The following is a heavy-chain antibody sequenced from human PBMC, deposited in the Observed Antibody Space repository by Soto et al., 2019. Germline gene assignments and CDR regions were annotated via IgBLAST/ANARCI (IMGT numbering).Heavy chain of an antibody. CDR1: GGSFSGYY. CDR2: INHSGST. J-gene: IGHJ3*02. V-gene: IGHV4-34*01. D-gene: IGHD3-10*01. CDR3: ARVNVRGTRVYYAFEI. Sequence: SETLSLTCAVYGGSFSGYYWSWIRQPPGKGLEWIGEINHSGSTNYNPSLKSRVTISVDTSKNQFSLKLSSVTAADTAVYYCARVNVRGTRVYYAFEIWGQGTMVTVSS.